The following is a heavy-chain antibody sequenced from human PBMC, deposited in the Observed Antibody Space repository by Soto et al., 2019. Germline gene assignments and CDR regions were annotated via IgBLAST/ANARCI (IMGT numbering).Heavy chain of an antibody. D-gene: IGHD3-22*01. CDR1: GYSFTSYW. J-gene: IGHJ4*02. CDR2: IIPILGIA. CDR3: ARGSPINYYDSSGTVGY. V-gene: IGHV1-69*04. Sequence: KISCKGSGYSFTSYWISWVRQAPGQGLEWMGRIIPILGIANYAQKFQGRVTITADKSTSTAYMELSSLRSEDTAVYYCARGSPINYYDSSGTVGYWGQGTLVTVSS.